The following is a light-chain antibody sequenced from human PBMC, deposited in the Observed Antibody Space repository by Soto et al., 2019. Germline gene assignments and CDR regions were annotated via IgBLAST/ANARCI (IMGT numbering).Light chain of an antibody. J-gene: IGLJ1*01. CDR1: SSDVGSYIY. Sequence: QSALTQPASVSGSPGQSITISCTGTSSDVGSYIYVSWYQHHPGKAPKLMIYDVSNRPSGVSNRFSGSKSGNTASLTISGLQAEDEAEYYCVSYTTFSSYVFGTGTKVPVL. CDR3: VSYTTFSSYV. CDR2: DVS. V-gene: IGLV2-14*01.